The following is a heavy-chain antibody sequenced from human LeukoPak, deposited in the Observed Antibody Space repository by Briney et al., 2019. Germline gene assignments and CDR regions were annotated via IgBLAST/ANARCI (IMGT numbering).Heavy chain of an antibody. V-gene: IGHV1-69*13. Sequence: SVKVSCKASGGTFSSHAISRVRQAPGQGLEWMGGIIPIFGTANYAQKFQGRVTITADESTSTAYMELSSLRSEDTAVYYCASHLGSDYSFDYWGQGTLVTVSS. J-gene: IGHJ4*02. CDR2: IIPIFGTA. D-gene: IGHD1-26*01. CDR1: GGTFSSHA. CDR3: ASHLGSDYSFDY.